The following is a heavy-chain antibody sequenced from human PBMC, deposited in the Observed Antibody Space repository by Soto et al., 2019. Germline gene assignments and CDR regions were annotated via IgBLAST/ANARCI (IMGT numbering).Heavy chain of an antibody. Sequence: ASVKVSCKASGYTFTSYGISWVRQAPGQGLEWVGWISAYNGNTNYAQKLQGRVTMTTDTSTSTAYMELRSLRSDDTAVYYCARTPGYCSGGSCPGFDPWGQGTLVTVSS. V-gene: IGHV1-18*01. CDR2: ISAYNGNT. CDR1: GYTFTSYG. CDR3: ARTPGYCSGGSCPGFDP. J-gene: IGHJ5*02. D-gene: IGHD2-15*01.